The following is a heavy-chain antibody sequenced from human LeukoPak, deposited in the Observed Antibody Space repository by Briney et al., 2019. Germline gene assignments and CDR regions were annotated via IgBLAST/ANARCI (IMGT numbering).Heavy chain of an antibody. V-gene: IGHV4-39*01. D-gene: IGHD7-27*01. Sequence: SETLSLTCTVSGGSISSSSYYWGWIRQPPGKGLEWIGTIYYSGSTYYNPSLKSRVTISADTSKNQFSLKLSSVTAADTAVYYCARTGSVSEVLDYWGQGTLVTVSS. CDR2: IYYSGST. CDR1: GGSISSSSYY. J-gene: IGHJ4*02. CDR3: ARTGSVSEVLDY.